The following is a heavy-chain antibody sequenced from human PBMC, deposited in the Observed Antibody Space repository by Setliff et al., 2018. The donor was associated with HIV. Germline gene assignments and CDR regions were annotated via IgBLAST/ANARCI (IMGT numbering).Heavy chain of an antibody. CDR2: ITPHSGGT. CDR3: ARDLGYSSSSGWFDP. CDR1: GFTFTGYY. J-gene: IGHJ5*02. V-gene: IGHV1-2*02. D-gene: IGHD6-6*01. Sequence: ASVKVSCQASGFTFTGYYIHWVRQAPGQGLEWMGWITPHSGGTNYAQKFQGRVTMTRDTSISTAYMELSRLRSDDTAVYYCARDLGYSSSSGWFDPWGQGTLVTVSS.